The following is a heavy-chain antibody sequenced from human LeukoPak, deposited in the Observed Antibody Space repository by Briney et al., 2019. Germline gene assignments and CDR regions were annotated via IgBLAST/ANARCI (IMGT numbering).Heavy chain of an antibody. CDR2: IYYSGST. Sequence: PSETLSLTCTVSGGSISSYYWSWIRQPPGKGLEWIGYIYYSGSTNYNPSLKSRVTISVDTSKNQLSLKLSSVTAADTAVYYCARLKGAFDIWGQGTMVTVSS. V-gene: IGHV4-59*01. J-gene: IGHJ3*02. CDR3: ARLKGAFDI. CDR1: GGSISSYY.